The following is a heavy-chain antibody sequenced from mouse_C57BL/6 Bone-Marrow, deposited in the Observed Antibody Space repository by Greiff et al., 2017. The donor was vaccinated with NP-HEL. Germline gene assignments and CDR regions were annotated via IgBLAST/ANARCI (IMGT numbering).Heavy chain of an antibody. D-gene: IGHD1-1*01. CDR3: TRRNYGSSPWFAY. J-gene: IGHJ3*01. CDR2: ISTGSDYT. Sequence: DVKLVESGEGLVKPGGSLKLSCAASGFTFSSYAMSWVRQTPEKRLEWVAYISTGSDYTYYADTVKGRFTLSRDNACNTLYLKMSSLKSEDTAMDYCTRRNYGSSPWFAYWGQGTLVTVSA. V-gene: IGHV5-9-1*02. CDR1: GFTFSSYA.